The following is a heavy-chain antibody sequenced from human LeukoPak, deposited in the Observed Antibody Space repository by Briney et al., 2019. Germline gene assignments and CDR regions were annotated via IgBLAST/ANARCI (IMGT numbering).Heavy chain of an antibody. V-gene: IGHV1-46*01. Sequence: ASVKVSCKASGYTFTSYYMHWVRQAPGQGLEWMGIINPSGGSTSYAQKFQGRVTMTRDMSTSTVYMELSSLRSEDTAVYYCARRDSSGWYLDYWGQGTLVTVSS. CDR3: ARRDSSGWYLDY. J-gene: IGHJ4*02. CDR2: INPSGGST. D-gene: IGHD6-19*01. CDR1: GYTFTSYY.